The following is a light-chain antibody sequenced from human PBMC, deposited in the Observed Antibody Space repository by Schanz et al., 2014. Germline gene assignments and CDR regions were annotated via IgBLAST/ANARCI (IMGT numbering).Light chain of an antibody. Sequence: QSVLTQPPSVSGAPGQRVTISCTGTSSNIGAGYDVHWYQQLPGTAPRLLIYANSNRPSGVSDRFSGSKSGTSASLAITGLQAEDEADYFCAAWDDSLNGPVFGGGTKLTVL. V-gene: IGLV1-40*01. CDR3: AAWDDSLNGPV. J-gene: IGLJ2*01. CDR2: ANS. CDR1: SSNIGAGYD.